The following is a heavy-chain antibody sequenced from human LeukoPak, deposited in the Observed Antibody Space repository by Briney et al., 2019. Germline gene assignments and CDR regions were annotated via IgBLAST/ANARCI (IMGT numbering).Heavy chain of an antibody. J-gene: IGHJ2*01. Sequence: ASETLSLTCTVFSGSISSYDWSWIRQPAGKGLGRVGRIYISGSTNYNPSLKSRVTMSVDTSKNQFSLKLSSVTAADTAVYYCARLSSSWYQNWYFDPWGRGTLVTVSS. CDR1: SGSISSYD. D-gene: IGHD6-13*01. CDR3: ARLSSSWYQNWYFDP. CDR2: IYISGST. V-gene: IGHV4-4*07.